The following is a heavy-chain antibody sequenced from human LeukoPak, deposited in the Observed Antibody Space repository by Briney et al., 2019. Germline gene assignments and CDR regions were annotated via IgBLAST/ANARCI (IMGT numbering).Heavy chain of an antibody. J-gene: IGHJ6*04. V-gene: IGHV3-48*04. Sequence: GGSLRLSCAVSGFSFSNAWLTWVRQAPGKGLEWVSYISSSGSTIYYADSVKGRFTISGDNAKNSLYLQMNSLRAEDTAVYYCAELGITMIGGVWGKGTTVTISS. CDR1: GFSFSNAW. D-gene: IGHD3-10*02. CDR3: AELGITMIGGV. CDR2: ISSSGSTI.